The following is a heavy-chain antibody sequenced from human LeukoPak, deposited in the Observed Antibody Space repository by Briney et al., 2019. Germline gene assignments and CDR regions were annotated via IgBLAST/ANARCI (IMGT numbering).Heavy chain of an antibody. Sequence: SETLSLTCTVSGGSISSSSYYWGWIRQPPGKGLEWIGSIYYSGSTYYNPSLKSRVTISVDKSKTQFSLKLSSVTAADTAVYFCARGRVSSSTWYSTYYYYFYMDVWGKGTTVTVSS. D-gene: IGHD1-1*01. CDR2: IYYSGST. CDR3: ARGRVSSSTWYSTYYYYFYMDV. CDR1: GGSISSSSYY. V-gene: IGHV4-39*07. J-gene: IGHJ6*03.